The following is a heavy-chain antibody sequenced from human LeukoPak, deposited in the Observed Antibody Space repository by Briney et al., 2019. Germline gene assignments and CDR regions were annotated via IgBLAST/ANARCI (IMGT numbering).Heavy chain of an antibody. V-gene: IGHV4-39*01. Sequence: SETLSLTCTVSGGSISSSSYYWGWIRQPPGKGLEWIGSIYYSGSTYYNPSLKSRVTISVDTSKNQFSLKLSSVTAADTAVYYCATTYGSGLPHQSWFATWGQGTRVTVSS. D-gene: IGHD3-10*01. J-gene: IGHJ5*02. CDR3: ATTYGSGLPHQSWFAT. CDR2: IYYSGST. CDR1: GGSISSSSYY.